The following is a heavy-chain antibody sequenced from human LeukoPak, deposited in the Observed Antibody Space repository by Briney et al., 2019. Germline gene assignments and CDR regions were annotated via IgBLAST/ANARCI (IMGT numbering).Heavy chain of an antibody. CDR2: ISGSGGST. CDR3: AKTYYDFWSGYYPTNWFDP. D-gene: IGHD3-3*01. V-gene: IGHV3-23*01. CDR1: GFTFSSYA. J-gene: IGHJ5*02. Sequence: GGSLRLSCAASGFTFSSYAMSWVRQAPGKGLEWVSAISGSGGSTYYADSVKGRFTISRDNSKNTLYLQMNSLRAEDTAVYYCAKTYYDFWSGYYPTNWFDPWGQGTLVTVSS.